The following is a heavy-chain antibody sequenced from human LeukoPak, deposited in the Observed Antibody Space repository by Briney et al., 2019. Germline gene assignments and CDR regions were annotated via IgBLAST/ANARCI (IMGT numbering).Heavy chain of an antibody. D-gene: IGHD5-24*01. V-gene: IGHV1-2*02. Sequence: GALVKVSCKASGYTFTDYFIHWVRQAPGQGLEWMGWIDPNSGGTNSAQKFQGRVTMTRDTSISTAYMELSRLTSDDTAVYYCARDPRDGYNCPFDYWGQGTLVTVSS. CDR2: IDPNSGGT. J-gene: IGHJ4*02. CDR3: ARDPRDGYNCPFDY. CDR1: GYTFTDYF.